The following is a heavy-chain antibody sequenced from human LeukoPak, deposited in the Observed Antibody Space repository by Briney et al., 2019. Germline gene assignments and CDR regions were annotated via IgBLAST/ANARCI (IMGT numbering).Heavy chain of an antibody. CDR3: ARDLNRASAIVETRGWFDP. CDR2: INPNSGGT. J-gene: IGHJ5*02. Sequence: ASVKVSCKASGYTFTGYYMHWVRQAPGQGLEWMGWINPNSGGTNYAQKFQGRVTMTRDTSISTAYMELSRLRSDDTAVYYCARDLNRASAIVETRGWFDPWGQGTLVTVSS. D-gene: IGHD2-15*01. CDR1: GYTFTGYY. V-gene: IGHV1-2*02.